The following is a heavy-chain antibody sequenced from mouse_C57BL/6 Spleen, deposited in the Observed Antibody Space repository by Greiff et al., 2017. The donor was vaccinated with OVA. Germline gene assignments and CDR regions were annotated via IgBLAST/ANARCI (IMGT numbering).Heavy chain of an antibody. CDR1: GFTFTDYY. Sequence: EVKLVESGGGLVQPGGSLSLSCAASGFTFTDYYMSWVRQPPGKALEWLGFIRNKANGYTTEYSASVKGRFTISRDNSQSILYLQMNALRAEDSATYYCARSGGYYPGFAYWGQGTLVTVSA. D-gene: IGHD2-3*01. J-gene: IGHJ3*01. CDR3: ARSGGYYPGFAY. CDR2: IRNKANGYTT. V-gene: IGHV7-3*01.